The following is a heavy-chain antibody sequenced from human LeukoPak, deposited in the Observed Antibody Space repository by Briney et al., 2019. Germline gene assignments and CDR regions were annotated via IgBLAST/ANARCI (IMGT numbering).Heavy chain of an antibody. CDR2: IYYSGST. D-gene: IGHD2-15*01. CDR1: GGSISSGGYY. V-gene: IGHV4-31*03. CDR3: ARDQGRWYYFDY. J-gene: IGHJ4*02. Sequence: PSETLSLTCTVSGGSISSGGYYWSWIRQHPGKGLEWIGYIYYSGSTYYNPSLKSRVTISVDTSKNQFSLKLSSVTAADTAVYYCARDQGRWYYFDYWGQGTLVTVSS.